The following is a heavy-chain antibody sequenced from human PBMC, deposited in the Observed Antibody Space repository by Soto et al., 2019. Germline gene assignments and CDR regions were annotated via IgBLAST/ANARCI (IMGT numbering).Heavy chain of an antibody. CDR3: ARDSLSLVLWFGESIIDY. CDR1: GFTFSSYW. V-gene: IGHV3-7*03. J-gene: IGHJ4*02. Sequence: EVQLVESGGGLVQPGGSLRLSCAASGFTFSSYWMSWVRQAPGKGLEWVANIKQDGSEKYYVDSVKGRFTISRDNAKNSLYLQMNSLRAEDTAVYYCARDSLSLVLWFGESIIDYWGQGTLVTVSS. D-gene: IGHD3-10*01. CDR2: IKQDGSEK.